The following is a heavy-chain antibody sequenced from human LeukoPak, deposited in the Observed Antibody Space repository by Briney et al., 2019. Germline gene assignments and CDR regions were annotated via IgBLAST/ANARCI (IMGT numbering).Heavy chain of an antibody. J-gene: IGHJ4*02. CDR3: AKEGGYSGYDLTYYFDY. D-gene: IGHD5-12*01. Sequence: GGSLRLSCAASGFTFSSYAMSWVRQAPGEGLEWVSAISGSGGSTYYADSVKGRFTISRDTSKNTLYLQMNSLRAEDTAVYYCAKEGGYSGYDLTYYFDYWGQGTLVTVSS. V-gene: IGHV3-23*01. CDR1: GFTFSSYA. CDR2: ISGSGGST.